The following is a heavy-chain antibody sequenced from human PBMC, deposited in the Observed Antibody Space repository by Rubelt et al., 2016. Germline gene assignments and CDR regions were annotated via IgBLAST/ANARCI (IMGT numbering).Heavy chain of an antibody. J-gene: IGHJ5*02. D-gene: IGHD1-7*01. Sequence: QVQLQESGPGLVKPSETLSLTCTVSGVSISSYYWSWIRQPPGKGLEWIGFISYSGSTNYNPYLKSRVTISLDTSKNQFSLKRGSVTASDTAVYYCARLGYNWNYAWFDPWGQVTLVTVSS. CDR1: GVSISSYY. CDR3: ARLGYNWNYAWFDP. CDR2: ISYSGST. V-gene: IGHV4-59*12.